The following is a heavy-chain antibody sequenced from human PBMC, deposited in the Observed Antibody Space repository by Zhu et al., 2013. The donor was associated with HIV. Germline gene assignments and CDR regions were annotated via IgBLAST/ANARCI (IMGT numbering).Heavy chain of an antibody. D-gene: IGHD2-8*01. CDR2: ISSSGSTI. Sequence: EVQLVESGGGLVQPGGSLRLSCAASGFTFSSYEMNWVRQAPGKGLEWVSYISSSGSTIYYADSVKGRFTISRDNAKNSLYLQMNSLRAEDTAVYYCAREVYAITYYYYYGMDVWGQGTTVTVSS. CDR3: AREVYAITYYYYYGMDV. V-gene: IGHV3-48*03. J-gene: IGHJ6*02. CDR1: GFTFSSYE.